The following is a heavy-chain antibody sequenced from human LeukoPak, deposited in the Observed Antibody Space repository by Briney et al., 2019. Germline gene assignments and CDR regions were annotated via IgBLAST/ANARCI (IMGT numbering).Heavy chain of an antibody. CDR1: GFTFSVSP. D-gene: IGHD3-22*01. CDR2: VSHDGIGT. CDR3: ARESGSSGYAGYFDF. J-gene: IGHJ4*02. Sequence: GGSLRLSCAASGFTFSVSPIHWVRQAPGKGLEWVAGVSHDGIGTYYADSVKGRFTISRDNSKNTLYLQMNSLRAEDTAVYYCARESGSSGYAGYFDFRGQGTLVTVSS. V-gene: IGHV3-30*04.